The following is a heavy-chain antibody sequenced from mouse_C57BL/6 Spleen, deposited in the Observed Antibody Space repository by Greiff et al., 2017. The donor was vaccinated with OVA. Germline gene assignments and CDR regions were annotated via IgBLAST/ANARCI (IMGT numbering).Heavy chain of an antibody. D-gene: IGHD2-2*01. J-gene: IGHJ2*01. V-gene: IGHV1-15*01. CDR3: TGYVLYYFDY. CDR2: IDPETGGT. CDR1: GYTFTDYE. Sequence: QVQLQQSGAELVRPGASVTLSCKASGYTFTDYEMHWVKQTPVHGLEWIGAIDPETGGTAYNQKFKGKAILTADKSSSTAYMELRSLTSEDSAVYYCTGYVLYYFDYWGQGTTLTVSS.